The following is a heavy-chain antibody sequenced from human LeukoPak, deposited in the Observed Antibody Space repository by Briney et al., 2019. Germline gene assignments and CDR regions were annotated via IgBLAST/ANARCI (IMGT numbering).Heavy chain of an antibody. CDR3: ARELVAGSFDY. V-gene: IGHV3-48*03. CDR1: GFTLSRYE. Sequence: GGSLRLSCAVSGFTLSRYEMNWVRQAPGKGLEWVSHISSSGSTKHYADPVKGRLTISRDNAKNSLYLQMNSLRGEDTAVYYCARELVAGSFDYWGQGTLVTVSS. J-gene: IGHJ4*02. CDR2: ISSSGSTK. D-gene: IGHD6-19*01.